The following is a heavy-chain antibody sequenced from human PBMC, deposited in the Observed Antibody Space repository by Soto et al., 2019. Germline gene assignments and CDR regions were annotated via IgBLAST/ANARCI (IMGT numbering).Heavy chain of an antibody. CDR2: IIPILGIA. D-gene: IGHD2-21*01. Sequence: QVQLVQSGAEVKKPGSSVKVSCKASGGTFSSYTISWVRQAPGQGLEWMGRIIPILGIANYAQKFQGRVTITADKSTSRAYMELSSLRSEDTAVYYCAIDPSAGDSAGYWGQGTLVTVSS. CDR1: GGTFSSYT. J-gene: IGHJ4*02. V-gene: IGHV1-69*08. CDR3: AIDPSAGDSAGY.